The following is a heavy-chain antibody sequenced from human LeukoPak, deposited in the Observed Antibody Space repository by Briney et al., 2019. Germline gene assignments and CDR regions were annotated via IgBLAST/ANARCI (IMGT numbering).Heavy chain of an antibody. V-gene: IGHV4-34*01. D-gene: IGHD2-15*01. J-gene: IGHJ6*02. CDR1: GGSFSGYY. Sequence: PSETLSLTCAVYGGSFSGYYWSWIRQPPGKGLEWIGEINHSGGTDYNPSLKSRVTISVDTSKNQFSLKLSSVTAADTAVYYCAREGYCSGGSCRDYYYYGMDVWGQGTTVTVSS. CDR3: AREGYCSGGSCRDYYYYGMDV. CDR2: INHSGGT.